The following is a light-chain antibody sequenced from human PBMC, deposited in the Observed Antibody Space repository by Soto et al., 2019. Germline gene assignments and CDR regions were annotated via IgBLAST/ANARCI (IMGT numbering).Light chain of an antibody. V-gene: IGLV2-23*01. J-gene: IGLJ3*02. CDR2: EGS. Sequence: QSVLTQPASVSGSPGQSITISCTGTSSDVGSYNLVSWYQLHPGKAPKLMIYEGSKRPSGVSNRFSGSKSGNTASLTISGLQAEDEADYYCCSYAGSSTWVFGGGTKLTVL. CDR3: CSYAGSSTWV. CDR1: SSDVGSYNL.